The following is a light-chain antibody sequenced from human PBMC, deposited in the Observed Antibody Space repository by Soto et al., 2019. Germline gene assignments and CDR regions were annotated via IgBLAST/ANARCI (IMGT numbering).Light chain of an antibody. CDR1: QSVSSSN. CDR2: DAS. J-gene: IGKJ2*01. Sequence: EIVLTQSPGTLSLSPGERATLSCRASQSVSSSNLAWYQQKPGQAPRLLIYDASNRATGIPARFSGSGSGTDFTLTISSLEPGDFAVYFCQQRSNWPVTFGQGTKLEIK. V-gene: IGKV3-11*01. CDR3: QQRSNWPVT.